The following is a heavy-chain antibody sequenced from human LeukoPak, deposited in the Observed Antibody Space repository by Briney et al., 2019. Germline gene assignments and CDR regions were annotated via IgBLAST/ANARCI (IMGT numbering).Heavy chain of an antibody. CDR2: LYNSGST. V-gene: IGHV4-61*02. D-gene: IGHD3-22*01. CDR1: GGSISSGSYY. CDR3: ARGLFYYDSSGYSNYFDY. J-gene: IGHJ4*02. Sequence: PSETLSLTCTVSGGSISSGSYYWSWIRQPAGKGLEWIGRLYNSGSTNYNPSLKSRVTISVDTSKNQFSLKLSSVTAADTAVYYCARGLFYYDSSGYSNYFDYWGQGTLVTVSS.